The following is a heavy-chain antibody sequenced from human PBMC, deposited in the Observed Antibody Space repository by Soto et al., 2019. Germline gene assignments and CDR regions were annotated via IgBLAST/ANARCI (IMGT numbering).Heavy chain of an antibody. CDR3: AREGLVADLFDY. V-gene: IGHV1-69*13. CDR2: IIPIFGTA. CDR1: GGTFSSYA. J-gene: IGHJ4*02. Sequence: SSVKVSCKASGGTFSSYAISWVRQAPGQGLEWMGGIIPIFGTANYAQKFQGRVTIDADESTSTAYMELSSLRSEDTAVYYCAREGLVADLFDYWGQGTMVTVSS. D-gene: IGHD2-15*01.